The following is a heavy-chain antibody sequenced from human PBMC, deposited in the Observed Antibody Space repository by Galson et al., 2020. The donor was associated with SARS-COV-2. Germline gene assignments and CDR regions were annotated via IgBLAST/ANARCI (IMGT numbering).Heavy chain of an antibody. Sequence: MTWVRQPPGRGLEWVAYINRDGTQEDYVDSARGRFTISRDNVESSVYLQMNSLRAEDTAVYYCARILPSGYYDHWGQGTLVTVSS. D-gene: IGHD1-1*01. V-gene: IGHV3-7*01. CDR3: ARILPSGYYDH. CDR2: INRDGTQE. J-gene: IGHJ4*02.